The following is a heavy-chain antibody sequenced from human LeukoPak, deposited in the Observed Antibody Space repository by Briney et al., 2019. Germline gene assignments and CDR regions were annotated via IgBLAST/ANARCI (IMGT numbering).Heavy chain of an antibody. J-gene: IGHJ6*03. CDR3: ANSPADWGSGFYYYYYMDV. CDR2: FGTA. Sequence: FGTANYAQKFQGRVTITADESTSTAYMELSRLRSDDTAVYYCANSPADWGSGFYYYYYMDVWGKGTPVTVSS. V-gene: IGHV1-69*01. D-gene: IGHD7-27*01.